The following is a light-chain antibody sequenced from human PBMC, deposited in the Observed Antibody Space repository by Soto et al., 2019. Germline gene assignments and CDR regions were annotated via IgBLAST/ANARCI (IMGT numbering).Light chain of an antibody. CDR2: DDS. J-gene: IGLJ2*01. V-gene: IGLV3-21*02. Sequence: SYELTQPPSVSVAPGQTARITCGGNNIGSQSVHWYQQKPGQAPVLVVYDDSDRPSGIPERFSGSSSGNTATLTLSRVEAGDEADYYCQVWDSSSDHVVFGGGTKLTVL. CDR3: QVWDSSSDHVV. CDR1: NIGSQS.